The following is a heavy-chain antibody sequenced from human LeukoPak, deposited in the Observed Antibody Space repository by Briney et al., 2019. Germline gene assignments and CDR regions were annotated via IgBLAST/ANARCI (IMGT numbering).Heavy chain of an antibody. CDR3: ARSQGVPAAISVWFEP. V-gene: IGHV3-7*01. CDR2: IKQDGSEK. CDR1: GFTFSSYW. Sequence: GGSLRPSCAASGFTFSSYWMSWVRQAPGKGLEWVANIKQDGSEKYYVDSVKGRFTISRDNAKNSLYLQMNSLRAEDTAVYYCARSQGVPAAISVWFEPWGQGPLVTVSS. D-gene: IGHD2-2*01. J-gene: IGHJ5*02.